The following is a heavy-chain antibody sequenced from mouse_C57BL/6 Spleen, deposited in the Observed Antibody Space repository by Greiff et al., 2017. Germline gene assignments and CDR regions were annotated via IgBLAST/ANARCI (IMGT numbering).Heavy chain of an antibody. CDR2: ISAGGSYT. J-gene: IGHJ2*01. Sequence: EVKVEESGGGLVKPGGSLKLSCAASGFTFSSYAMSWVRQTPEQRLEWVATISAGGSYTYYPDNVKGRITISRDNAKNNRYLQMSHLKSEDTAMYYGARGGTSMVTTYYLDYGGKGTTLTVS. D-gene: IGHD2-2*01. V-gene: IGHV5-4*03. CDR3: ARGGTSMVTTYYLDY. CDR1: GFTFSSYA.